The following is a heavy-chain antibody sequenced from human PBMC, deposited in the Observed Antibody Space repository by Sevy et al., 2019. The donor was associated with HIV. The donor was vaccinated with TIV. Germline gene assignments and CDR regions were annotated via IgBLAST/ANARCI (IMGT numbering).Heavy chain of an antibody. Sequence: SETLSLTCAVYGGSFGGYYWSWIRQPPGKGLEWIGEINHSGSTNYNPSLKSRVTISVDTSKNQFSLKLSSVTAADTAVYYCARYRVAGNFDYWGQGTLVTVSS. CDR3: ARYRVAGNFDY. CDR1: GGSFGGYY. D-gene: IGHD6-19*01. J-gene: IGHJ4*02. V-gene: IGHV4-34*01. CDR2: INHSGST.